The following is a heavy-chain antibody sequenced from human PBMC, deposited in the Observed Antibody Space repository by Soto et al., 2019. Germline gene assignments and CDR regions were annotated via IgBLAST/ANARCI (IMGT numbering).Heavy chain of an antibody. D-gene: IGHD6-19*01. CDR3: AKDRTGIAVAGGHDHFDY. J-gene: IGHJ4*02. CDR1: GFTFSSYA. Sequence: GGSLRLSCAASGFTFSSYAMSWVRQAPGKGLEWVSAISGSGGSTYYADSVKGRFTISRDNSKNTLYLQMNSLRAEDTAVYYCAKDRTGIAVAGGHDHFDYWGQGTLVTVSS. CDR2: ISGSGGST. V-gene: IGHV3-23*01.